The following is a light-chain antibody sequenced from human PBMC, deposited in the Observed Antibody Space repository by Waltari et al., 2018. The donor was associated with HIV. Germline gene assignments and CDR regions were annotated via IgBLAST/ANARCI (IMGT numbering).Light chain of an antibody. J-gene: IGKJ2*01. CDR1: QTISGW. CDR3: QQYKSYPYT. Sequence: DIQMTQSPPALSASHVASVTITCRASQTISGWLAWYQQKPGKAPKLLIYQASTLDTGVPSRFSGSRSGTEFTLTISSLQPDDFATYYCQQYKSYPYTFGQGTKLEIK. CDR2: QAS. V-gene: IGKV1-5*03.